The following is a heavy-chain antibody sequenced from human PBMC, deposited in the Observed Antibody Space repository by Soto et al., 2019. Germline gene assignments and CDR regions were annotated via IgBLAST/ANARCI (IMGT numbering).Heavy chain of an antibody. V-gene: IGHV3-74*01. Sequence: EVQLVESGGGLVQPGGSLRLSCAACGFTFSRYWMHWVRQAPGKGLVWVSRIDSDGSSTSYADSVKGRFTISRDNAKNTLYLQMNSLRAEDTAVYYCASDRGGYYAPLFDYWGQGPRVTGSS. CDR3: ASDRGGYYAPLFDY. CDR1: GFTFSRYW. CDR2: IDSDGSST. D-gene: IGHD3-22*01. J-gene: IGHJ4*02.